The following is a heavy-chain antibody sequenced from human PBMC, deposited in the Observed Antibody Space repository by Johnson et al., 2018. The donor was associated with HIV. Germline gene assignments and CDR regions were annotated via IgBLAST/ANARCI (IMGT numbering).Heavy chain of an antibody. V-gene: IGHV3-30*02. CDR3: AKDEYYDSSGYAEAFDI. CDR1: GFTFSSYG. J-gene: IGHJ3*02. CDR2: IRYDGSNK. Sequence: QVQLVESGGGVVQPGGSLRLSCAASGFTFSSYGMHWVRQAPGKGLEWVAFIRYDGSNKYYADSVTGRFTISRDNSKNRLYLQMNRRRAEDTAVYYCAKDEYYDSSGYAEAFDIWGQGTMVTVSS. D-gene: IGHD3-22*01.